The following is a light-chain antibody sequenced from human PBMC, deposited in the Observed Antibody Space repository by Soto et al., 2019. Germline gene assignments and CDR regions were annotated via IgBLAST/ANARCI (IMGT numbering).Light chain of an antibody. CDR1: QNIRSR. V-gene: IGKV1-5*03. CDR2: KTS. Sequence: DFQMTQSPSTLSASVGDRVTITCRASQNIRSRLAWFQQKPGKAPKLLIYKTSTLESGVPSRFSGSGSGTEFTLTISSLQPDDFATYYCQQYNTYSTFGGGTKV. CDR3: QQYNTYST. J-gene: IGKJ4*01.